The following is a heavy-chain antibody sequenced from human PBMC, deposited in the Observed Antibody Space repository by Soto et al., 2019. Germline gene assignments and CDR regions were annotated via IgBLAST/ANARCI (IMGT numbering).Heavy chain of an antibody. V-gene: IGHV6-1*01. D-gene: IGHD3-9*01. CDR1: GDSVSSKTAA. Sequence: SQTLSLTCAISGDSVSSKTAAWNWIRQSPSRGLEWLGRTYFRSKWYNDYAISVKSRITINPDTSKNQFSLLLNSVTPEDTAVYYCARVSFDHFVHWFDPWGQGTLITVSS. CDR3: ARVSFDHFVHWFDP. CDR2: TYFRSKWYN. J-gene: IGHJ5*02.